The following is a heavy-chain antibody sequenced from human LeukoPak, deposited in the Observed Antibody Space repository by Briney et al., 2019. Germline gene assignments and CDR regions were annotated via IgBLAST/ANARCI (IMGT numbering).Heavy chain of an antibody. D-gene: IGHD2-15*01. J-gene: IGHJ6*02. CDR1: GFTVSSNY. CDR2: ISNSSSYI. CDR3: ARDNTSCSGGSCYVPYYYYGMDV. V-gene: IGHV3-21*01. Sequence: GGSLRLSCAASGFTVSSNYMSWVRQAPGKGLEWVSSISNSSSYIYYADSVKGRFTISRDNAKNSLYLQMNSLRAEDTAVYYCARDNTSCSGGSCYVPYYYYGMDVWGQGTTVTVSS.